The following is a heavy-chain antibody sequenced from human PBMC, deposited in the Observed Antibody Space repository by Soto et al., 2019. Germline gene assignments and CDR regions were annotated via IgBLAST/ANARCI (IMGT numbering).Heavy chain of an antibody. CDR1: GFTFSSYG. CDR2: IWYDGSNK. V-gene: IGHV3-33*01. D-gene: IGHD3-22*01. J-gene: IGHJ5*02. Sequence: GGSLRLSCAASGFTFSSYGMHWVRQAPGKGLEWVAVIWYDGSNKYYADSVKGRFTISRDNSKNTLYLQMNSLRAEDTAVYYCARDPKRAMITGWFDPWGQGTLVTVSS. CDR3: ARDPKRAMITGWFDP.